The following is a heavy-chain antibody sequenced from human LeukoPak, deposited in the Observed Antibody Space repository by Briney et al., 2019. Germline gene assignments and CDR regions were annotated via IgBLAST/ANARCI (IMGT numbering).Heavy chain of an antibody. D-gene: IGHD1-1*01. CDR3: ARNRYNWNDDVVAFDI. CDR2: ISAYNGNT. J-gene: IGHJ3*02. V-gene: IGHV1-18*01. CDR1: GYTFTSYG. Sequence: ASVKVSCKASGYTFTSYGISWVRRAPGQGLEWMGWISAYNGNTNYAQKLQGRVTMTTDTSTSTAYMELRSLRSDDTAVYYCARNRYNWNDDVVAFDIWGQGTMVTVSS.